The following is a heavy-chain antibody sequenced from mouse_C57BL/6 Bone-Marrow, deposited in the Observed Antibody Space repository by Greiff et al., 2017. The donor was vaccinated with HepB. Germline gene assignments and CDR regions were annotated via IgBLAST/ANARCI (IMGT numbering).Heavy chain of an antibody. J-gene: IGHJ3*01. D-gene: IGHD4-1*01. Sequence: EVQLVESGGGLVKPGGSLKLSCAASGFTFSSYAMSWVRQTPEKRLEWVATISDGGSYTYYPDNVKGRFTISRDNAKNNLYLQMSHLKSEDTAMYYCARALTGIAWFAYWGQVTLVTVSA. CDR3: ARALTGIAWFAY. CDR2: ISDGGSYT. CDR1: GFTFSSYA. V-gene: IGHV5-4*01.